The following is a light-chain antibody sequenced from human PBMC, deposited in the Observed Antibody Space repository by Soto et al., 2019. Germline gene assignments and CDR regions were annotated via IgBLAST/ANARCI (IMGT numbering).Light chain of an antibody. J-gene: IGLJ1*01. CDR3: CSYGDRNTFV. CDR1: SSDVGGYNY. V-gene: IGLV2-8*01. Sequence: QSALTQPPSASGSPGQSVTISCTGTSSDVGGYNYVSWYQQHPGKVPKLMIYEVTKRPSGVPDRFSGSKSGNTAYLTVSGLQAEDEADYYCCSYGDRNTFVFGTGTKVTVL. CDR2: EVT.